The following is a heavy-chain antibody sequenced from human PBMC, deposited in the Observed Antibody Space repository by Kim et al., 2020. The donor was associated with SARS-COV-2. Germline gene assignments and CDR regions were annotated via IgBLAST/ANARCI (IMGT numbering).Heavy chain of an antibody. CDR1: GFTFSSYG. Sequence: GGSLRLSCAASGFTFSSYGMHWVRQAPGKGLEWVAVISYDGSNKYYADSVKGRFTISRDNSKNTLYLQMNSLRAEDTAVYYCANWGPGEVPAAEYYYYGMDVWGQGTTVTVSS. CDR2: ISYDGSNK. D-gene: IGHD2-2*01. J-gene: IGHJ6*02. CDR3: ANWGPGEVPAAEYYYYGMDV. V-gene: IGHV3-30*18.